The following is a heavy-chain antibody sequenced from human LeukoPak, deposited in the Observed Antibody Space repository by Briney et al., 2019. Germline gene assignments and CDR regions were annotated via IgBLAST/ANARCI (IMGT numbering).Heavy chain of an antibody. D-gene: IGHD3-10*01. CDR2: IGGDGGGGT. CDR3: VKDFGRNLGGPGY. CDR1: GFTFSTYT. Sequence: GGSLRPSCAASGFTFSTYTMAWVRQAPGGGLEWVSGIGGDGGGGTYYADSVRGRFAISRDNSKSTLYLQMNSLRVEDTAVYYCVKDFGRNLGGPGYWGQGTLVTVSS. J-gene: IGHJ4*02. V-gene: IGHV3-23*01.